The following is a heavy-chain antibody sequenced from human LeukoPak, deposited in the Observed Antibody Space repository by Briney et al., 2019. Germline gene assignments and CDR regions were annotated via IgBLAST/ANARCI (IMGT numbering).Heavy chain of an antibody. CDR3: ASAGYSRGWEYYFDD. Sequence: GESLKISCKGSGYSFTSYWIGWVRQMPGKGLEWMGIIYPGDSDTRYSPSFQGQVTISADKSISTAYLQWSSLKASDTAMYYCASAGYSRGWEYYFDDWGQGTRVTVSS. CDR2: IYPGDSDT. J-gene: IGHJ4*02. CDR1: GYSFTSYW. V-gene: IGHV5-51*01. D-gene: IGHD6-19*01.